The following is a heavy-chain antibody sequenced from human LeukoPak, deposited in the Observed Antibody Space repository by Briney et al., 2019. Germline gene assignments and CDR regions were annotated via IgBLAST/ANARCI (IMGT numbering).Heavy chain of an antibody. CDR3: ARDPDSTGYFDS. J-gene: IGHJ4*02. Sequence: SQTLSLTCTVSGGSISSGDYYWSWIRQPPGKGLEWIGYIYYSGSTYYNPSLKSRVTISVDTSKNQFSLKLSSVTAADTAVYYCARDPDSTGYFDSWGQGTLVTVSS. V-gene: IGHV4-30-4*08. CDR2: IYYSGST. D-gene: IGHD2-21*02. CDR1: GGSISSGDYY.